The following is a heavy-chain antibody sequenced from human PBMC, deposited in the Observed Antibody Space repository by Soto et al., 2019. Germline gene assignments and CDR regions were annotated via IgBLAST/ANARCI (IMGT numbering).Heavy chain of an antibody. J-gene: IGHJ6*02. Sequence: VDALKGSCKCCGCSFSSYWSSWVRQMPGKGMEWMGRIDPSDSYTNYSPSCQGHVTISADKSISTAYLHCSSLRASDTAMYYCALVAPNIYSSYGRDAWGHGPPVTVS. D-gene: IGHD5-12*01. CDR2: IDPSDSYT. CDR3: ALVAPNIYSSYGRDA. CDR1: GCSFSSYW. V-gene: IGHV5-10-1*01.